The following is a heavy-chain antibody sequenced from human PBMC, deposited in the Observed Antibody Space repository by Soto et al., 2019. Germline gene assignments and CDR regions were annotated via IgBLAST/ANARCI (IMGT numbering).Heavy chain of an antibody. Sequence: PGGSLRLSCAASGFTFSSYAMSWVRQAPGKGLEWVSAISGSGGSTYYADSVKDHLTISRDNSKNTLYLQMNSLRAEDTAVYYCAKEYQRYSYGYIGFDPWGQGTLVTVSS. CDR3: AKEYQRYSYGYIGFDP. CDR2: ISGSGGST. V-gene: IGHV3-23*01. D-gene: IGHD5-18*01. J-gene: IGHJ5*02. CDR1: GFTFSSYA.